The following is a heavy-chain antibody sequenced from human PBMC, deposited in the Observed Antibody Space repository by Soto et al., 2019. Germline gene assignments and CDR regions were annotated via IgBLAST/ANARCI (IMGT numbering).Heavy chain of an antibody. D-gene: IGHD3-10*01. CDR2: IKGKTDGGTI. V-gene: IGHV3-15*01. Sequence: EVQMVESGGGLVKPGGSLRLSCAASGFTFSNAWMSWVRQAPGKGLEWVGRIKGKTDGGTIEYAAPVKGRFTILRDDSRNTLYLQINSLKTADTAVYYCTITIWFGEYFDDWGHGTPVTVSS. J-gene: IGHJ4*01. CDR1: GFTFSNAW. CDR3: TITIWFGEYFDD.